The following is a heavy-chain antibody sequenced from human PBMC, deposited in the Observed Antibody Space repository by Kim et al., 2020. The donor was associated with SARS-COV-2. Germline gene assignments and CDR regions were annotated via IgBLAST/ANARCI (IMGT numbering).Heavy chain of an antibody. J-gene: IGHJ4*02. V-gene: IGHV3-30*18. Sequence: GGSLRLSCAASGFTFSSYGMHWVRQAPGKGLEWVATISYDGSNKYYADSVKGRFTISRDNSKNTVYLQMNSLRAEDTAVYYCAKGRCVSDCSPEFDYWGRGTLVTVSS. CDR3: AKGRCVSDCSPEFDY. CDR2: ISYDGSNK. CDR1: GFTFSSYG. D-gene: IGHD2-21*01.